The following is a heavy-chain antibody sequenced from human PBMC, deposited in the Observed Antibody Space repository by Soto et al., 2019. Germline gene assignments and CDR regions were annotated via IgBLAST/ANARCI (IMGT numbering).Heavy chain of an antibody. V-gene: IGHV4-39*01. CDR3: ARQSHSSRLLYYYYQLDV. Sequence: ASETLSLTCTVSGGSISSSSYYWGWIRQPPGKGLEWIGSIYYSGSTYYNPSLKSRVTICVDTPNNQFSRELSSVTAADTAVYYCARQSHSSRLLYYYYQLDVWGKGTPVTVSS. CDR2: IYYSGST. J-gene: IGHJ6*03. D-gene: IGHD6-13*01. CDR1: GGSISSSSYY.